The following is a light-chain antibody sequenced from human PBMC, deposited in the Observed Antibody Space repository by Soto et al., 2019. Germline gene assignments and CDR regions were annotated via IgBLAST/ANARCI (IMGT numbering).Light chain of an antibody. V-gene: IGKV3-15*01. Sequence: EIVMTQSPATLSVSPGERATLSCRASQSVSSNLAWYQQKPGQAPRLGIYGASTRATDIPARFSGSGSGTEFTLTISSLQPDDFATYYCQQYNSFWTFGQGTKVDI. J-gene: IGKJ1*01. CDR3: QQYNSFWT. CDR1: QSVSSN. CDR2: GAS.